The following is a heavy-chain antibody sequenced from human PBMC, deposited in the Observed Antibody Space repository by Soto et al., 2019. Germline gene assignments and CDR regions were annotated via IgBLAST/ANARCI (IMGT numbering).Heavy chain of an antibody. J-gene: IGHJ6*03. D-gene: IGHD4-4*01. CDR2: IIPILGIA. CDR3: ARVPTVTTNYYYYYMDV. Sequence: GASVKVSCKASGGTFSSYTISWVRQAPGQGLEWMGRIIPILGIANYEQKFKGRVTITADKSTSTAYMEQSNLKSEDTALYYCARVPTVTTNYYYYYMDVWGKGTTVTVSS. V-gene: IGHV1-69*02. CDR1: GGTFSSYT.